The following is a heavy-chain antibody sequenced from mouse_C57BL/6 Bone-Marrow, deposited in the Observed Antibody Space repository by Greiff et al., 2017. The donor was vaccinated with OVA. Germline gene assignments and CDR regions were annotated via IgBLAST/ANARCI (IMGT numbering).Heavy chain of an antibody. D-gene: IGHD1-2*01. CDR3: TTGYRWYFDV. Sequence: VQLQQSGAELVRPGTSVKVSCKASGYAFTNYLIEWVKQRPEQGLEWIGWIDPENGDTEYASKFQGKATITADTSSNTAYLQLSSLTSEDTAVYYCTTGYRWYFDVWGTGTTVTVSS. V-gene: IGHV14-4*01. CDR2: IDPENGDT. CDR1: GYAFTNYL. J-gene: IGHJ1*03.